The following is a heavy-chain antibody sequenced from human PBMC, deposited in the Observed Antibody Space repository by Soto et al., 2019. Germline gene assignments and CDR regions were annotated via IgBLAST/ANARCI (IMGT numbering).Heavy chain of an antibody. V-gene: IGHV1-18*01. CDR3: ARVLDSSSWYLSYYYYYMDV. D-gene: IGHD6-13*01. CDR1: GYTFTSYG. J-gene: IGHJ6*03. Sequence: ASVKVSCKASGYTFTSYGISWVRQAPGQGLEWMGWISAYNGNTNYAQKLQGRVTMTTDTSTSTAYMELRSLRSDDTAVYYCARVLDSSSWYLSYYYYYMDVWGKGTTVTVSS. CDR2: ISAYNGNT.